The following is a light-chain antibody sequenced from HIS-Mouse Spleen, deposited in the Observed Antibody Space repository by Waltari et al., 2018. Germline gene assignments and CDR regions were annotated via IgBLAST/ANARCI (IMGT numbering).Light chain of an antibody. J-gene: IGLJ1*01. CDR2: RNN. CDR3: AAWDDSLSGYV. CDR1: SSNIGSNY. Sequence: QSVLTQPPSASRTPGQGVTISCSGSSSNIGSNYVYWYQQPPGTAPKLLIYRNNQRPSGVPDRFSGSKSGTSASLAISGLRSEDEADYYCAAWDDSLSGYVFGTGTKVTVL. V-gene: IGLV1-47*01.